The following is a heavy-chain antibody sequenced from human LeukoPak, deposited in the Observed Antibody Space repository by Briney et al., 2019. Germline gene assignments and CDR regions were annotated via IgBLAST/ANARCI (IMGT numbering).Heavy chain of an antibody. D-gene: IGHD2-8*01. J-gene: IGHJ6*02. CDR1: GGSISSGDYY. CDR2: IHYSGST. Sequence: SQTLSLTCTFSGGSISSGDYYWSWIRQPPGKGLEWIGYIHYSGSTYYNPSLRSRLYISVDTSKNQFSLKLSSVTAADTAVYYCARGMGNYYYYAMDVWGQGTTVTVSS. CDR3: ARGMGNYYYYAMDV. V-gene: IGHV4-30-4*01.